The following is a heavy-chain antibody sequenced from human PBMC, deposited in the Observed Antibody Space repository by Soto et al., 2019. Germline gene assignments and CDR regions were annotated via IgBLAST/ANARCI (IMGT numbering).Heavy chain of an antibody. V-gene: IGHV3-7*05. Sequence: VHLVESGCGLVQPGVSLRRSCGGSGLTFGSYRMAWLRQAPGKGLEVVANITQHGSDIYYVSSVNGRATISRDNAKNSMYLQMNSLRGDDTAVYYCVSASTRILGPHWGQGTLLTGSS. CDR3: VSASTRILGPH. CDR1: GLTFGSYR. D-gene: IGHD3-16*01. J-gene: IGHJ4*02. CDR2: ITQHGSDI.